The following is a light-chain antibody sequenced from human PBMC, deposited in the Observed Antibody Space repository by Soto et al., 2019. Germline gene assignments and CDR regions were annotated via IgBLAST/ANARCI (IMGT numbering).Light chain of an antibody. CDR2: GAS. CDR3: QQYDTSLPYT. CDR1: QSVNNNY. J-gene: IGKJ4*01. V-gene: IGKV3-20*01. Sequence: EIVLTQSPGTLSLSPGDRATLSCEASQSVNNNYLAWYQHKPGQAPRLLIYGASSRATGIPDRFSGSGSGTDFTLIISRLEPEDFAVYYCQQYDTSLPYTFGGGTKVDIK.